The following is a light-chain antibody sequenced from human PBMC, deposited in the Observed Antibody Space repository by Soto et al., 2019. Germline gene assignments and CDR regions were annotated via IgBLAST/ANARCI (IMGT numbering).Light chain of an antibody. J-gene: IGLJ2*01. V-gene: IGLV4-69*01. CDR3: QTWGTGVVV. CDR1: SGHSNYV. CDR2: LNSDGSH. Sequence: QAVVTQSPSASASLGASVKLTCTLSSGHSNYVIAWHQQQPEKGPRYLMKLNSDGSHSKGDGIPDRFSGSSSGAERYLTISSLQSEDEADYYCQTWGTGVVVFGGGTKLTVL.